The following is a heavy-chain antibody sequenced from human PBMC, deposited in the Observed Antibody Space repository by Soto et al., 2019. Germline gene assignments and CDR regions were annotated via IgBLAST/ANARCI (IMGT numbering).Heavy chain of an antibody. CDR2: IIPIFGTA. V-gene: IGHV1-69*06. CDR3: ARAHKGPLLDY. Sequence: VKRACKAAGATFSRYASSWVRRAPGQGLAWMGGIIPIFGTANYAQKFQGRVTITADKSTSTAYMELSSLRSEDTAVYYCARAHKGPLLDYWAQRTSVRVSA. J-gene: IGHJ4*02. CDR1: GATFSRYA.